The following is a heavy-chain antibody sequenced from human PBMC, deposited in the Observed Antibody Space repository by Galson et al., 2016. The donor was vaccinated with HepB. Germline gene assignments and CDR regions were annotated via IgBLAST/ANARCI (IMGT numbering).Heavy chain of an antibody. J-gene: IGHJ1*01. CDR2: ITSGSTNI. CDR1: GFTFSTYN. V-gene: IGHV3-21*01. CDR3: ARAPHSSSWFGAEYFQH. Sequence: SLRLSCAASGFTFSTYNMNWVRQAPGKGLEWVSSITSGSTNIHYADSVKGRFTVSRDNANNSLYLQMNSLRAEDTAVYYCARAPHSSSWFGAEYFQHWGQGALVIISS. D-gene: IGHD6-13*01.